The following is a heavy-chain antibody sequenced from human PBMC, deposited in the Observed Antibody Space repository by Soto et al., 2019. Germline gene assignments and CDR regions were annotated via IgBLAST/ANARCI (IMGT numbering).Heavy chain of an antibody. Sequence: SVKVSCKASGGTFSSYAISWVRQAPGQGLEWMGGIIPIFGTANYAQKFQGRVTTTADESTSTAYMELSSLRSEDTAVYYCARVGPGGFGELFPMGWFDPWGQGTLVTVSS. CDR3: ARVGPGGFGELFPMGWFDP. D-gene: IGHD3-10*01. J-gene: IGHJ5*02. CDR1: GGTFSSYA. V-gene: IGHV1-69*13. CDR2: IIPIFGTA.